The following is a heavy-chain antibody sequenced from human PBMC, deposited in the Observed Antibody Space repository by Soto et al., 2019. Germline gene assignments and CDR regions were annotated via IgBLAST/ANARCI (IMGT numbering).Heavy chain of an antibody. Sequence: SETLSLTCTVSGGSISSGGYYWSWIRQHPGKGLEWIGYIYYSGSTYYNPSLKSRVTISVDTSKNQFSLKLSSVTAADTAVYYCARVVVAAIHAFDIWGQGTRVTVSS. CDR3: ARVVVAAIHAFDI. CDR2: IYYSGST. D-gene: IGHD2-15*01. J-gene: IGHJ3*02. V-gene: IGHV4-31*03. CDR1: GGSISSGGYY.